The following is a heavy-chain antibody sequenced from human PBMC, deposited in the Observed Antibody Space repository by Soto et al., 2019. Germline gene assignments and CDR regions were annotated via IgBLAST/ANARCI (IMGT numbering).Heavy chain of an antibody. Sequence: AGAKVCCTASGYTFTGSYMHLLRESAGQGLECMVWINPNSGGTNYAQKFQGWVTMTRDTSISTAYMELSRLRSDDTAVYYCAREGTYGDYLLPLEYWGQGTLVPVSS. CDR3: AREGTYGDYLLPLEY. CDR1: GYTFTGSY. D-gene: IGHD4-17*01. J-gene: IGHJ4*02. CDR2: INPNSGGT. V-gene: IGHV1-2*04.